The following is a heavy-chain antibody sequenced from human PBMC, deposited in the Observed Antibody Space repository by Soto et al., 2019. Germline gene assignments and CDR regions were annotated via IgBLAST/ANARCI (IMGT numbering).Heavy chain of an antibody. CDR2: IIPILGIA. CDR3: ASDPGYSSGLRPLMGHPYYYYGMDV. D-gene: IGHD6-19*01. V-gene: IGHV1-69*02. Sequence: QVQLVQSGAEVKKPGSSVKVSCKASGGTFSSYTISWVRQAPGQGLEWMGRIIPILGIANYAQKFQGRVPLTADKSTSTAYMELRSLRSEDTAVYYCASDPGYSSGLRPLMGHPYYYYGMDVWGQGTTVTVSS. CDR1: GGTFSSYT. J-gene: IGHJ6*02.